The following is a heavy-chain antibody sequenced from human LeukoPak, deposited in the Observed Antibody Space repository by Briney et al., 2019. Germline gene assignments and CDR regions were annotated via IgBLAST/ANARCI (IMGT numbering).Heavy chain of an antibody. CDR2: INHSGST. CDR3: ARDCGYDILTGQTWFDP. CDR1: GGSFSGYY. D-gene: IGHD3-9*01. J-gene: IGHJ5*02. V-gene: IGHV4-34*09. Sequence: TSETLSLTCAVYGGSFSGYYWSWIRQPPGKGLEWIGEINHSGSTNYNPSLKSRVTISVDTSKNQFSLKLSSVTAADTAVYYCARDCGYDILTGQTWFDPWGQGTLVTVSS.